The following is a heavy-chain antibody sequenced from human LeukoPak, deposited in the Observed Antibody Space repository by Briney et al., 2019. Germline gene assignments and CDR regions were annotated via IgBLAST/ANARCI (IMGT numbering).Heavy chain of an antibody. CDR2: IYHSGST. V-gene: IGHV4-39*07. J-gene: IGHJ6*03. CDR1: GGSISSSSYY. CDR3: ARSHHYYYYMDV. Sequence: SETLSLTCTVSGGSISSSSYYWGWIRQPPGKGLEWIGSIYHSGSTYYNPSLKSRVTISVDTSKNQFSLKLSSVTAADTAVYYCARSHHYYYYMDVWGKGTTVTVS.